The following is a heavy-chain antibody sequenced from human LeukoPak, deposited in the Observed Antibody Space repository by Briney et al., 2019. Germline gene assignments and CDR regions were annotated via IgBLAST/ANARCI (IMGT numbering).Heavy chain of an antibody. V-gene: IGHV4-59*01. Sequence: SETLSLTCTVSGGSISSYYWSWIRQPPGKGLEWIGYIYYSGSTNYNPSLKSRVTISVDTSKNQFSLKLSSVTAADTAVYYCASGRNWNDGYAFDIWGQGTMVTVSS. CDR3: ASGRNWNDGYAFDI. CDR2: IYYSGST. CDR1: GGSISSYY. D-gene: IGHD1-1*01. J-gene: IGHJ3*02.